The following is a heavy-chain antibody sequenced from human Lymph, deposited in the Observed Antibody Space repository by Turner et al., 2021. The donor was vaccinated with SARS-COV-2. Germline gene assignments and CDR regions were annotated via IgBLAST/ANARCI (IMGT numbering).Heavy chain of an antibody. CDR3: AKEGLSGRRLQFVPYFAY. CDR1: GFTFDDYA. D-gene: IGHD5-12*01. J-gene: IGHJ4*02. V-gene: IGHV3-43*02. Sequence: EVQLVESVGGVVQPGGSLRLSCSPSGFTFDDYAMHWVRQAPGKGLEGVSLISGDGGSTYYADSVKGRFTISRDDSKNSLYLQINSLRTEDTALYYCAKEGLSGRRLQFVPYFAYWGQGTLVSVSS. CDR2: ISGDGGST.